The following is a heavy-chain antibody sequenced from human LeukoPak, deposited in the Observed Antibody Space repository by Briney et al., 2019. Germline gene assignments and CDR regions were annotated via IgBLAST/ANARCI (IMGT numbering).Heavy chain of an antibody. CDR2: ISWNSGSI. D-gene: IGHD1-14*01. CDR3: AKTPQPEWDYYYGMDV. V-gene: IGHV3-9*01. Sequence: GGSLRLSCAASGFTFDDYAMHWVRQAPGKGLEWVSGISWNSGSIGYADSVKGRFTISRDNAKNSLYLQMNSLRAEDTALYYCAKTPQPEWDYYYGMDVWGQGTTVTVSS. J-gene: IGHJ6*02. CDR1: GFTFDDYA.